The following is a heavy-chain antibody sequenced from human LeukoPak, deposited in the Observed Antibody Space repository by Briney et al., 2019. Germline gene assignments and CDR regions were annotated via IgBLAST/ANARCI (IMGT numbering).Heavy chain of an antibody. V-gene: IGHV3-7*03. CDR1: GFTFSSYW. J-gene: IGHJ5*02. Sequence: GGSLRLSCAASGFTFSSYWMSWVRQAPGKGLEWVANINQDGSGKYYVDSVKGRFTISRDNAKNALYLQMNSLRAEDTAVYYCAKGRGDSSYGTWGQGTLVTVSS. CDR3: AKGRGDSSYGT. D-gene: IGHD3-22*01. CDR2: INQDGSGK.